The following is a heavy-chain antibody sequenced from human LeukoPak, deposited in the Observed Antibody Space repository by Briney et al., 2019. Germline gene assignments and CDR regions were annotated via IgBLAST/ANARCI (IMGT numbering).Heavy chain of an antibody. V-gene: IGHV3-64D*06. Sequence: GGSLRLSCSASGFIFITYAMHWVRQAPGKGLEYVSGITTNGDSTFYADSVKGRFTISRDNPKNTLYLQMSSLRPEDTAVYYCVRGISSWLVDNFDYWGQGTLVTVSS. D-gene: IGHD6-13*01. CDR1: GFIFITYA. CDR2: ITTNGDST. J-gene: IGHJ4*02. CDR3: VRGISSWLVDNFDY.